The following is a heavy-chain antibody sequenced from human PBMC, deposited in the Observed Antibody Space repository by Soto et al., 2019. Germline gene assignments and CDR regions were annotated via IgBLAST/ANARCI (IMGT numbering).Heavy chain of an antibody. V-gene: IGHV1-3*01. CDR3: ARGKIVVVQAAPYY. D-gene: IGHD2-2*01. J-gene: IGHJ4*01. CDR1: GYTFTSYA. Sequence: DSVKVSCKASGYTFTSYAMHWVRQAPGQRLEWMGWINAGNGNTKYSQKFQGRVTITRDTSASTAYMELSSLRSEDTAVYYCARGKIVVVQAAPYYWGQRILVTVSS. CDR2: INAGNGNT.